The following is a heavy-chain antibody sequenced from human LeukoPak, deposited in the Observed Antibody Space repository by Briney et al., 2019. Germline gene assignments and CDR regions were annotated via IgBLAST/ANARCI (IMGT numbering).Heavy chain of an antibody. V-gene: IGHV3-23*01. J-gene: IGHJ4*02. CDR1: GFTVSSNY. CDR3: AKFGGSSY. D-gene: IGHD2-15*01. CDR2: ISGSGGNT. Sequence: GGSLRLSCAASGFTVSSNYMSWVRQAPGKGLEWVSAISGSGGNTYYADSVKGQFTISRDNSKNTLYLQMNSLRAEDTAVYYCAKFGGSSYWGQGTLVTVSS.